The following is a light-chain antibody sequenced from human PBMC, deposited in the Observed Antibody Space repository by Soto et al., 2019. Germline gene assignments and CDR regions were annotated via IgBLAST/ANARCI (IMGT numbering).Light chain of an antibody. CDR2: GAS. J-gene: IGKJ1*01. CDR1: QSISSTY. CDR3: PQYDCTPRT. Sequence: EIVLTQSPGTLSLSPGKRVTLSCSASQSISSTYLAWYQPKPGQAPRLLIYGASSSATGSPDRFSGSGSGTDFSRTISRLAPDDFEVEYCPQYDCTPRTCGQGTNVEVQ. V-gene: IGKV3-20*01.